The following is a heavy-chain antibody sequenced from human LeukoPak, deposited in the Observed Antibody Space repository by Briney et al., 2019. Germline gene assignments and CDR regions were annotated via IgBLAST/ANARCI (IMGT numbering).Heavy chain of an antibody. CDR1: GYTFSSSD. D-gene: IGHD3-16*02. CDR3: ARALGELSPPDY. Sequence: GASVKVSCKASGYTFSSSDINWVRQATGQGLEWMGWMNPNSGNTYYAQRFQGRVTMTRDTSISTAYMEVSSLRSEDTAVYYCARALGELSPPDYWGQGTLVTVSS. V-gene: IGHV1-8*01. J-gene: IGHJ4*02. CDR2: MNPNSGNT.